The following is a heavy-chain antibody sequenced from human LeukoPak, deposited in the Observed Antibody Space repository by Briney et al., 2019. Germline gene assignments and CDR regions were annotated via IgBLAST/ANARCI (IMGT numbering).Heavy chain of an antibody. CDR3: GRLPWGAYSSFDP. Sequence: ASETLSLTCTVSGGSISSSSYYWGWVRQPPGKGLEWIGSVFSSGSTYYNPSLKIPVTISVDTSKNQFSLKLSSVTAADTAVYYCGRLPWGAYSSFDPWGQGTLVTVSS. V-gene: IGHV4-39*01. CDR2: VFSSGST. D-gene: IGHD3-16*01. CDR1: GGSISSSSYY. J-gene: IGHJ5*02.